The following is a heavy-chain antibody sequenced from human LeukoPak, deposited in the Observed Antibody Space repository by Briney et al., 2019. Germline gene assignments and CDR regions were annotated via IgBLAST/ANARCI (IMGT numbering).Heavy chain of an antibody. V-gene: IGHV3-48*04. Sequence: GWSLTLSCAPSGFTFSSYSMNWLRQAPAKGLEGVSYISSGSSTIYYADSVKGRFTISRDDAKNSLYLQMNSLRAEDTAVYYCARGRYASSWYCDYWGQGTLVTVSS. D-gene: IGHD6-13*01. CDR1: GFTFSSYS. CDR3: ARGRYASSWYCDY. CDR2: ISSGSSTI. J-gene: IGHJ4*02.